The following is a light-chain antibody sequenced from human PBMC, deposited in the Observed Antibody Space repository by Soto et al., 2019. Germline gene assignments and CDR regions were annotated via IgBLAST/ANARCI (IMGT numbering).Light chain of an antibody. CDR3: TSFTTSSTLV. V-gene: IGLV2-14*03. Sequence: QLVLTQPASVSGSPGQSITISCTGTSSDVGGYNSVSWYQQHPGKAPKLMIYDVTKRPSGVSTRFSGSKSGNTASLTISGLLSEDEAEYYCTSFTTSSTLVFGGGTKLTVL. CDR1: SSDVGGYNS. J-gene: IGLJ2*01. CDR2: DVT.